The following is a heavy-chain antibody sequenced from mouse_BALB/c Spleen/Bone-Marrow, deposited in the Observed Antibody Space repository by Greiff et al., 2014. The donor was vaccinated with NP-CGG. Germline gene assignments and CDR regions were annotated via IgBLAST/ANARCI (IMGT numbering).Heavy chain of an antibody. Sequence: VQLQQSGAELVRPGTSVKVSCKASGYAFTNYLIEWVKQRPGQGLEWIGVINPGSGGTNYNEKFKGKATLTADNSSNTAYMHLSSLTSDDSAVYFCARGGHGSCWGQGTTLTVSS. V-gene: IGHV1-54*03. CDR1: GYAFTNYL. CDR2: INPGSGGT. J-gene: IGHJ2*01. CDR3: ARGGHGSC. D-gene: IGHD2-2*01.